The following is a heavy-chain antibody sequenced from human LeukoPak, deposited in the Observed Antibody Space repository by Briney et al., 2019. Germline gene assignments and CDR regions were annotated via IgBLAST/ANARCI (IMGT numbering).Heavy chain of an antibody. CDR3: ARGRGPYYDFWSGYRFDY. D-gene: IGHD3-3*01. V-gene: IGHV4-34*01. CDR2: INHSGST. CDR1: GGSFSGYY. J-gene: IGHJ4*02. Sequence: SETLSLTCAVYGGSFSGYYWSWIRQPPGKGLEWIGEINHSGSTNYNPSLRSRVTISVDTSKNQFSLKLSSVTAADTAVYYCARGRGPYYDFWSGYRFDYWGQGTLVTVSS.